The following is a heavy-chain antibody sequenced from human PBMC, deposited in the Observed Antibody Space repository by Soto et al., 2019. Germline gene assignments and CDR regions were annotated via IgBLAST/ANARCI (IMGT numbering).Heavy chain of an antibody. D-gene: IGHD2-2*01. J-gene: IGHJ4*02. CDR3: ARDLSCISTSCLHSNPDY. V-gene: IGHV3-7*01. CDR1: GFTFSSYW. Sequence: PGGSLRLSCAASGFTFSSYWMSWVRQAPGKGLEWVANIKQDGSEKYYMDFVKGRFTISRDNAKNSLYLKMNSLRAEDTAVYYCARDLSCISTSCLHSNPDYWGQGTLVTVSS. CDR2: IKQDGSEK.